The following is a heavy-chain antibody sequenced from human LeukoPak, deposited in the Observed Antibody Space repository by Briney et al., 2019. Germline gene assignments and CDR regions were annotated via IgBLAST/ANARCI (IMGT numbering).Heavy chain of an antibody. J-gene: IGHJ4*02. V-gene: IGHV1-2*06. CDR2: INPNSGGT. Sequence: ASVKVSCKASGYTFTAYYMHWVRQAPGQGLEWMGRINPNSGGTNYAQKFQGRATMTRDTAISTGYMELSRLRSDDTAVYYCARGGEAYCGDDCYSTDYWGQGTLVTVSS. CDR3: ARGGEAYCGDDCYSTDY. CDR1: GYTFTAYY. D-gene: IGHD2-21*02.